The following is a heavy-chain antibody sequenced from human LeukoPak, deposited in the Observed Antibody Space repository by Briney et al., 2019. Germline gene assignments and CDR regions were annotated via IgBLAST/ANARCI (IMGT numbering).Heavy chain of an antibody. J-gene: IGHJ4*02. Sequence: SETLSLTCTVSGGSISSSSYYWGWIRQPPGKGLEWIGSIYYSGSTYYNPSLKSRVTIPVDTSKNQFSLKLSSVTAADTAVYYCARDRTISKNFDYWGQGTLVTVSS. V-gene: IGHV4-39*07. D-gene: IGHD3-9*01. CDR1: GGSISSSSYY. CDR3: ARDRTISKNFDY. CDR2: IYYSGST.